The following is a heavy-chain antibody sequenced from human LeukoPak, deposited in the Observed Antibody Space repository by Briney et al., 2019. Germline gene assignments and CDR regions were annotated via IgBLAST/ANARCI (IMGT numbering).Heavy chain of an antibody. Sequence: SETLSLTCNVSGDSISSYYWTWIRQPAGKGLQWIGRIFTSGSTSYNPSLKSRVTISVDTSKNQFSLKLSSVTAADTAVYYCAREKWFEARNWFDPWGQGTLVTVSS. CDR3: AREKWFEARNWFDP. CDR1: GDSISSYY. CDR2: IFTSGST. D-gene: IGHD3-10*01. J-gene: IGHJ5*02. V-gene: IGHV4-4*07.